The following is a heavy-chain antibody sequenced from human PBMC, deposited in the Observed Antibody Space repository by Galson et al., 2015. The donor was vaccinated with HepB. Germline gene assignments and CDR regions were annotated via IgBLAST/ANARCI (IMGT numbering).Heavy chain of an antibody. CDR3: AKEGLDEDYDY. CDR1: GFTFSSYG. D-gene: IGHD2-15*01. CDR2: ISYDGSNK. J-gene: IGHJ4*02. Sequence: SLRLSCAASGFTFSSYGMHWVRQAPGKGLEWVAVISYDGSNKYYADSVKGRFTISRDNSKNTLYLQMNSLRAEDTAVYYCAKEGLDEDYDYWGQGTLVTVSS. V-gene: IGHV3-30*18.